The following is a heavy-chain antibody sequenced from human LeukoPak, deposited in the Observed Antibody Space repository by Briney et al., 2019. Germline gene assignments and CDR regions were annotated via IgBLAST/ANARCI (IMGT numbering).Heavy chain of an antibody. D-gene: IGHD5-24*01. J-gene: IGHJ4*02. CDR3: ARDDRWELDGYNRPGYFDY. Sequence: GGSLRLSCAASGFTFSSYSMNWVRQAPGKGLEWVSSISSSSSYIYYADSVKGRFTISRGNAKNSLYLQMNSLRAEDTAVYYCARDDRWELDGYNRPGYFDYWGQGTLVTVSS. V-gene: IGHV3-21*01. CDR1: GFTFSSYS. CDR2: ISSSSSYI.